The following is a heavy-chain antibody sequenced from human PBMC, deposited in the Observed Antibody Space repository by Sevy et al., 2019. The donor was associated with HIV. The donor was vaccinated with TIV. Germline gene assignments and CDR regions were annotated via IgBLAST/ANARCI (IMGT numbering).Heavy chain of an antibody. CDR1: GFTFSDYY. V-gene: IGHV3-11*01. Sequence: GGSLRLSCAASGFTFSDYYMSWIRQAPGKGLEWVSYISSSGSTIYYADSVKGRFTISRDNAKNSLYLQMNSLRAEDTAVYYCASPLTSIQAFDIWGQGTMFTVSS. J-gene: IGHJ3*02. CDR2: ISSSGSTI. D-gene: IGHD3-9*01. CDR3: ASPLTSIQAFDI.